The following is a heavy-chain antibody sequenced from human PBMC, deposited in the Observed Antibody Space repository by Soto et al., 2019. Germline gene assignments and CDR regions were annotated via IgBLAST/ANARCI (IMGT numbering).Heavy chain of an antibody. J-gene: IGHJ6*02. CDR3: ARIVVIPAAPDYYNYYGVDV. Sequence: SQTLSLTCTVSGDTIISGDYYWAWIRQSPGKGLEWIGNMYYSGSTSYNLSLKSRVTMSVDTSKNQFSLKISSVTAADASVYYCARIVVIPAAPDYYNYYGVDVWGQGTTVT. CDR2: MYYSGST. D-gene: IGHD2-2*01. CDR1: GDTIISGDYY. V-gene: IGHV4-30-4*01.